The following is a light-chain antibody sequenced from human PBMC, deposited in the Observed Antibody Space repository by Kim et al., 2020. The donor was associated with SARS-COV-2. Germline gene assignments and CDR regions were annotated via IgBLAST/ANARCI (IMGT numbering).Light chain of an antibody. CDR3: CSYAGSPPYV. CDR2: DVT. V-gene: IGLV2-11*01. CDR1: SSDVGGYNY. Sequence: QSVLTQPRSVSGSPGQSVTISCTGTSSDVGGYNYVSWYQQHPGKAPKLMIYDVTERPSGVPDRFSASKSGNTASLTISGLQAEDEADYYCCSYAGSPPYVFGTGTKLTVL. J-gene: IGLJ1*01.